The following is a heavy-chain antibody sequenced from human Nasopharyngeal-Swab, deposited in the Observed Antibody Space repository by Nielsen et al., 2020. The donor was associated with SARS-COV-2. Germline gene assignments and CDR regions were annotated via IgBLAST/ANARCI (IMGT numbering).Heavy chain of an antibody. V-gene: IGHV3-23*01. CDR3: ARSTYYYYMDL. J-gene: IGHJ6*03. D-gene: IGHD2-2*01. Sequence: GESLKISCAASGFTFNNYDMSWVRQAPGKGLEWVSFISGGGATTYYSDSVKGRFTISRDNSKNTLDLEMISLRAEDTAVYYCARSTYYYYMDLWGIGTTVTVSS. CDR1: GFTFNNYD. CDR2: ISGGGATT.